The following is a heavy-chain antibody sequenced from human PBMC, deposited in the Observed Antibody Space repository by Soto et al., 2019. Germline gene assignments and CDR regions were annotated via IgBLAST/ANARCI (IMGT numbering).Heavy chain of an antibody. CDR1: GFTVSSNY. J-gene: IGHJ3*02. CDR3: ARDSWGATSAFDI. Sequence: EVQLVESGGGLVQPGGSLRLSCAASGFTVSSNYMSWVRQAPGKGLEWVSVIYSGGSTYYADSVKGRFTISRDNSKNTLYLQMNSLRAEDPAVYYCARDSWGATSAFDIWGQGTMVTVSS. V-gene: IGHV3-66*01. CDR2: IYSGGST. D-gene: IGHD1-26*01.